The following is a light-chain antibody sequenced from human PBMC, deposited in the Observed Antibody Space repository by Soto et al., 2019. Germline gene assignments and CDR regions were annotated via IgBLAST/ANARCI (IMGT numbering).Light chain of an antibody. J-gene: IGLJ1*01. CDR3: SSSAGSSYV. Sequence: QSALTQPPSASGSPGQSVTISCTGTSSDVGGYNYVSWYQQHPGKAPKLMIYEVSKRPSGVPDRFSGSKSGNTASLTVSGLEADDEADYYCSSSAGSSYVFGAGTKLTVL. CDR2: EVS. CDR1: SSDVGGYNY. V-gene: IGLV2-8*01.